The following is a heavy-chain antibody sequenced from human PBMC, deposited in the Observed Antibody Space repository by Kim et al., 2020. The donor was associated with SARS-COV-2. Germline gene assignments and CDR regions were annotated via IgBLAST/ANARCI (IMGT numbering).Heavy chain of an antibody. CDR3: AMGGSGYPLPFDY. D-gene: IGHD3-3*01. J-gene: IGHJ4*02. Sequence: SETLSLTCTVSGGSISSSSYYWGWIRQPPGKGLEWIGSIYYSGSTYYNPSLKSRVTISVDTSKNQFSLKLSSVTAADTAVYYCAMGGSGYPLPFDYWGQGTLVTVSS. CDR2: IYYSGST. CDR1: GGSISSSSYY. V-gene: IGHV4-39*01.